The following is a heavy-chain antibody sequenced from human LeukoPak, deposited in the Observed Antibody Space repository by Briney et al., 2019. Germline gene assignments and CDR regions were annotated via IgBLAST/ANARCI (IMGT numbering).Heavy chain of an antibody. V-gene: IGHV4-59*08. D-gene: IGHD6-13*01. Sequence: SETLSLTCTVSGGSISSYYWSWIRQPPGQGQKWIGYISYSGRTKYNPSIKSRVTISIYTSTNQCSLNLCTVTPAAPPARPCARHRQHDADVIDIWGEGTMVTAYS. CDR2: ISYSGRT. CDR3: ARHRQHDADVIDI. J-gene: IGHJ3*02. CDR1: GGSISSYY.